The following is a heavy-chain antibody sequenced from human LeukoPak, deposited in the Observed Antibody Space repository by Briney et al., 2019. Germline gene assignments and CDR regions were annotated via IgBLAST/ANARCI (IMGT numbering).Heavy chain of an antibody. CDR1: GYTFTSYG. CDR3: ARGGLTESVDY. Sequence: ASVKVSCKSSGYTFTSYGFTWVRQRPGQGLEWMGWISAYNGNTNYVQKLQGRVTMSTDTSTSTVYMELRSLRSDDTAVYYCARGGLTESVDYWGQGTLVTVSS. CDR2: ISAYNGNT. V-gene: IGHV1-18*01. J-gene: IGHJ4*02. D-gene: IGHD3-10*01.